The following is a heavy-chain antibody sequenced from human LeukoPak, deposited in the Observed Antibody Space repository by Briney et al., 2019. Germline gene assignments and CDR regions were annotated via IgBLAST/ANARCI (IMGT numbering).Heavy chain of an antibody. J-gene: IGHJ4*02. D-gene: IGHD3-22*01. CDR2: INPNSGGT. CDR3: ARGFTYYYDSSGYYRDY. Sequence: ASVKVSCKASGYTFTGYYMHWVRQAPGQGLEWMGRINPNSGGTNYAQKFQGRVTMTRDTSISTAYMELSRLRSDDTAVYYCARGFTYYYDSSGYYRDYWGQGTLVTVSS. V-gene: IGHV1-2*06. CDR1: GYTFTGYY.